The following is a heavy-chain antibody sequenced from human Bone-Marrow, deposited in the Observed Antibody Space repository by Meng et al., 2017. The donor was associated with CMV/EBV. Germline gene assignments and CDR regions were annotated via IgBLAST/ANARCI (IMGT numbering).Heavy chain of an antibody. CDR2: ISWNSGII. D-gene: IGHD3-22*01. J-gene: IGHJ4*02. V-gene: IGHV3-9*01. Sequence: SLKISCAASGFTFDDYAMHWVRQAPGKGLEWVSSISWNSGIIGYADSVKGRFTISRDNAKNSMYLQMDSLRAEDTALYYCAKDIESSGYYVHYWGQGTLVTVSS. CDR1: GFTFDDYA. CDR3: AKDIESSGYYVHY.